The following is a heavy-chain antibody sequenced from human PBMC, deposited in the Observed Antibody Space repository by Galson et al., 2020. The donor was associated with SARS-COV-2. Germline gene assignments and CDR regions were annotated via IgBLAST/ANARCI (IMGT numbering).Heavy chain of an antibody. D-gene: IGHD3-10*01. Sequence: SETLSLTCAVYGGSFSGYSWTWIRQPPGKGLEWIGEINIGGNTNYSPSLRSRVTLSVDASKNQFSLKLSSVTAADTALYYCARGHRGVVPSPVLGLGPYYSYYYLDVWDEGTTVTVS. CDR3: ARGHRGVVPSPVLGLGPYYSYYYLDV. V-gene: IGHV4-34*01. J-gene: IGHJ6*03. CDR1: GGSFSGYS. CDR2: INIGGNT.